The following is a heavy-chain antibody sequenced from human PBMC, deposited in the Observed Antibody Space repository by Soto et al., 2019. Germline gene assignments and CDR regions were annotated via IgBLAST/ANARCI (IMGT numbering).Heavy chain of an antibody. D-gene: IGHD1-20*01. CDR2: IYNSGSTM. Sequence: GGSLRLSCAASGFTFSAFEMNWVRPDPGKGLEWLSYIYNSGSTMTYADSVKGRFAISRDNVKNSLYLQMYSLRAEYTAVYYCARESGGMGLDVWGQGTTVTVSS. V-gene: IGHV3-48*03. CDR1: GFTFSAFE. CDR3: ARESGGMGLDV. J-gene: IGHJ6*02.